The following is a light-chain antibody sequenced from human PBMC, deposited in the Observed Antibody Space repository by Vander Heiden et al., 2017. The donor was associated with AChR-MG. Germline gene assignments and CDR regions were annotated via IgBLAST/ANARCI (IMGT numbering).Light chain of an antibody. CDR3: QQTDSSSVT. V-gene: IGKV1-39*01. CDR2: AAS. Sequence: DIQMTQSPSSLSASVGDRVTITCRASQSITNYLNWYQQRPGKAPKLLIYAASSLQSGVPSRFSGSGSGTDFTLTISRLQPEDFATYYCQQTDSSSVTFGQGTNLEIK. J-gene: IGKJ2*01. CDR1: QSITNY.